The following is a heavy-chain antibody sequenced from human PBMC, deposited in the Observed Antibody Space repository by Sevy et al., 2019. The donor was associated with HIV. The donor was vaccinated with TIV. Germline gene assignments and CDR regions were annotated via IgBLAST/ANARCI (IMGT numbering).Heavy chain of an antibody. J-gene: IGHJ5*02. CDR3: AKEGYYYDSRGHDRFDP. D-gene: IGHD3-22*01. CDR2: ISSDGTNK. Sequence: GGSLRLSCVASGFPLRTYVMHWIRQAPGKRLEWVAVISSDGTNKKYADSVKGRFTISRDNSKNTLYLQMNSPRVEDTAMYYCAKEGYYYDSRGHDRFDPWGQGTLVTVSS. CDR1: GFPLRTYV. V-gene: IGHV3-30*18.